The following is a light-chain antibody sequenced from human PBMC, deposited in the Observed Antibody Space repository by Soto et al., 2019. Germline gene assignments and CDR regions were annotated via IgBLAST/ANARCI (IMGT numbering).Light chain of an antibody. CDR1: SSDVGDYKY. CDR2: DVS. CDR3: SSYTSSSTLYV. V-gene: IGLV2-14*01. Sequence: QSVLNQPASVSGSPGQSITISCTGTSSDVGDYKYVSWYQQHPGKAPKLMIYDVSNRPSGVSNRFSGSKSGNTASLTISGLQAEDEADYYCSSYTSSSTLYVFGTGTKVTVL. J-gene: IGLJ1*01.